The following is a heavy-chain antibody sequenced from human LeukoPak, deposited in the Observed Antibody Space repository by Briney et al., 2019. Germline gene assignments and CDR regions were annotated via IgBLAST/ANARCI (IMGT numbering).Heavy chain of an antibody. Sequence: GGSLRLSCAASGFTVSSNYMSWVRQAPGKGLEWVSVIYSGGSTYYADSVKGRFTISRDNSKNTLFLQVNSLRADVTAVYYCAKFHSPGRVTHFYWYFDLWGRGTLVTVSS. CDR2: IYSGGST. CDR3: AKFHSPGRVTHFYWYFDL. CDR1: GFTVSSNY. J-gene: IGHJ2*01. D-gene: IGHD2-21*02. V-gene: IGHV3-53*01.